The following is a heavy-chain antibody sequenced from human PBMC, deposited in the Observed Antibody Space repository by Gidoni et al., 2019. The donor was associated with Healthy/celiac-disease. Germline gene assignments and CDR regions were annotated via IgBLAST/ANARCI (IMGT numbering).Heavy chain of an antibody. V-gene: IGHV3-9*01. J-gene: IGHJ4*02. D-gene: IGHD1-26*01. CDR2: ISWNSGSI. CDR3: AKDLLKWELRYFDY. Sequence: EVQLVESGGGLVPPGRSLRLSCADSGFPFYDYAMPWVRQAPGKGLEWVSGISWNSGSIGYADSVKGRFTISRDNAKNSMDLQRNSLRAEDTALYYCAKDLLKWELRYFDYWGQGTLVTVSS. CDR1: GFPFYDYA.